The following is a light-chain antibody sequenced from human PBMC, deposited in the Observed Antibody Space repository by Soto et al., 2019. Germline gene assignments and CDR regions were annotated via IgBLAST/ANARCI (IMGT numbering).Light chain of an antibody. CDR3: QQYGNLLWT. V-gene: IGKV1-33*01. CDR2: DAA. Sequence: DIQMTQSPSSLSASVGDRVTITCQASQDISNYLNWDQQKPGKDPKLLIYDAANLETGVTSRFSGSGSGPDFTFTISSLQPEDIATYYCQQYGNLLWTFGQGTKVEIK. J-gene: IGKJ1*01. CDR1: QDISNY.